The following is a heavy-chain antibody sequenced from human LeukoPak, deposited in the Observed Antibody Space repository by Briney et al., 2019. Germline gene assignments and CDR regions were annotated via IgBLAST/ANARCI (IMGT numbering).Heavy chain of an antibody. Sequence: GGSLRLSRAASGFTFSSYAMHWVRQAPGKGLEWVAVISYDGSNKYYADSVKGRFTISRDNSKNTLYLQMNSLRAEDTAVYYCARDQRWAYYYDSSGYSYMDVWGKGTTVTVSS. J-gene: IGHJ6*03. CDR3: ARDQRWAYYYDSSGYSYMDV. D-gene: IGHD3-22*01. CDR1: GFTFSSYA. CDR2: ISYDGSNK. V-gene: IGHV3-30*04.